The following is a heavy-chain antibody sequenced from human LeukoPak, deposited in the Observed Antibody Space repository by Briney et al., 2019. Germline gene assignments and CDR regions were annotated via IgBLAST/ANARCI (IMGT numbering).Heavy chain of an antibody. CDR3: AGQLGWVTGEVDH. CDR2: IYYSCST. Sequence: PSETLSLTCTVSGGSISSSSYYWGWLRQPPGKGLEWVGSIYYSCSTYYNPSLKSRVTIPVDTSKNQFSLEVSSVTAADTAVYYWAGQLGWVTGEVDHRGQGTMVTVSS. V-gene: IGHV4-39*01. D-gene: IGHD2-21*02. CDR1: GGSISSSSYY. J-gene: IGHJ4*02.